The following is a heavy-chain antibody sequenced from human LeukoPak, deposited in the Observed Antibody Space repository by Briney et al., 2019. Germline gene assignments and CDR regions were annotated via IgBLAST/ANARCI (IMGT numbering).Heavy chain of an antibody. CDR2: IYYSGST. D-gene: IGHD3-10*01. J-gene: IGHJ6*03. V-gene: IGHV4-39*01. CDR3: AGHRGSYYFYMDV. Sequence: SETLSLTCTVSGGFIISTTYYWGWIRQPPGKGLEWIGSIYYSGSTYYNPSLKSRVTISVDTSKNQFSLKMRSETAADTAIYYCAGHRGSYYFYMDVWGKGTTVTVSS. CDR1: GGFIISTTYY.